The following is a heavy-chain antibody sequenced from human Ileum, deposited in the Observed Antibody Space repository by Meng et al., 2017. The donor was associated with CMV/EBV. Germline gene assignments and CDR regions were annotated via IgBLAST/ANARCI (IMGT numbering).Heavy chain of an antibody. D-gene: IGHD3-16*01. CDR1: RVNVSSDG. J-gene: IGHJ4*02. Sequence: ECGVVFARLGGSLILFGVPSRVNVSSDGMHWVRQAPGKGLEWVAFVRSDGSNKYYADSVKGRFTISRDNSENTLFLQMNSLRADDTAVYYCSSLGDYWGQGTLVTVSS. V-gene: IGHV3-30*02. CDR3: SSLGDY. CDR2: VRSDGSNK.